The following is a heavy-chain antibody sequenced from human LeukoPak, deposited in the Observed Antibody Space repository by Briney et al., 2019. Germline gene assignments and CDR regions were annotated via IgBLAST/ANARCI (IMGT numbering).Heavy chain of an antibody. CDR1: GGSISSYY. CDR2: IYSYSGSS. J-gene: IGHJ4*02. CDR3: ARHSETYYFY. D-gene: IGHD1-26*01. V-gene: IGHV4-59*08. Sequence: SETLSLTRNVSGGSISSYYWSWIRQPPGKGLEWIGYIYSYSGSSNYNPSLKSRVTISVDTSKNQFSLKLSSVTAADTAVYYCARHSETYYFYWGQGTLVTVSS.